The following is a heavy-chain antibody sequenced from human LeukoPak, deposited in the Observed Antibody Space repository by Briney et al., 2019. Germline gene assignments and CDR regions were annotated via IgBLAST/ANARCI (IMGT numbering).Heavy chain of an antibody. J-gene: IGHJ4*02. V-gene: IGHV4-34*01. Sequence: SETLSLTCAVYGGSFSGYYRNWMRQPPGRGLEWIGEINHNGHTNYNPSLNSRVTISVDTSKNQFSLRLSSLTAADTAVYYCARAGTGDRSAVFDFWGQETLVTVSS. CDR1: GGSFSGYY. CDR3: ARAGTGDRSAVFDF. D-gene: IGHD7-27*01. CDR2: INHNGHT.